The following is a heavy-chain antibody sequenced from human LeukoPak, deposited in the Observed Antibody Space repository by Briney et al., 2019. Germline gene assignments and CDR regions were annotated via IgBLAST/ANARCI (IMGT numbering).Heavy chain of an antibody. CDR3: ARGHQELIY. J-gene: IGHJ4*02. D-gene: IGHD3-10*01. CDR2: ISGSGASI. V-gene: IGHV3-21*06. Sequence: GGSLRLSCAASGFTVSSNYMSWVRQAPGRGLEWVSSISGSGASIYYADSLKGRFTISRDNAKSSLFLQMNSLSAEDTAVYYCARGHQELIYWGQGTLVTVSS. CDR1: GFTVSSNY.